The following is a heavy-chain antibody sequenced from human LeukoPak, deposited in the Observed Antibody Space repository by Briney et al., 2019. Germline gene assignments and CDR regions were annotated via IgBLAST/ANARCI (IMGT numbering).Heavy chain of an antibody. D-gene: IGHD6-13*01. Sequence: SETLSLTCTVSGGSISSYYWSWIRQPPGKGLEWIGYIYYSGSTNYKSSLKSRVTISVDTSKNQFSLKLSSVTAADTAVYYCARDRAAAAYNWFDPWGQGTLVTVSS. CDR2: IYYSGST. CDR3: ARDRAAAAYNWFDP. J-gene: IGHJ5*02. V-gene: IGHV4-59*12. CDR1: GGSISSYY.